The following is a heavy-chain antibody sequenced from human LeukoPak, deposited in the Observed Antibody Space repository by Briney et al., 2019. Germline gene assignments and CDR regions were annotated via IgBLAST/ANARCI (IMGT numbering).Heavy chain of an antibody. D-gene: IGHD3-3*01. Sequence: GSLRLSCAASGFTFSDYYMSWIRQPPGKGLEWIGEINHSGSTNYNPSLKSRVTISVDTSKNQFSLKLSSVTAADTAVYYCARVSRLAIFGANLYYYYMDVWGKGTTVTVSS. CDR3: ARVSRLAIFGANLYYYYMDV. CDR1: GFTFSDYY. CDR2: INHSGST. J-gene: IGHJ6*03. V-gene: IGHV4-34*01.